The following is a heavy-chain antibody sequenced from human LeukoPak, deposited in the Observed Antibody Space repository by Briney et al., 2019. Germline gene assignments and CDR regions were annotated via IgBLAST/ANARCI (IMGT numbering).Heavy chain of an antibody. Sequence: SETLSLTCAVYGGSFSGYYWSWIRQPPGRGLEWIGEINHSGSTNYNPSLKSRVTISVDTSKNQFSLKLSSVPAAYTAVYYCARAYSGSYYVWFDPWGQGTLVTVSS. V-gene: IGHV4-34*01. J-gene: IGHJ5*02. CDR1: GGSFSGYY. CDR3: ARAYSGSYYVWFDP. CDR2: INHSGST. D-gene: IGHD1-26*01.